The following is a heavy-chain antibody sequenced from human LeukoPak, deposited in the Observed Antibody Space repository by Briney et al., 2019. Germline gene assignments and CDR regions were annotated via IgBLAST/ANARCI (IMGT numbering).Heavy chain of an antibody. CDR1: GFTFDDYA. Sequence: SLRLSCAASGFTFDDYAMHWVRQAPGKGLEWVSGISWNSGSIGYADSVKGRFTISRDNAKNSLYLQMNSLRAEDTALYYCAKAYGDYLYYFDYWGQGTLVTVSS. CDR3: AKAYGDYLYYFDY. V-gene: IGHV3-9*01. D-gene: IGHD4-17*01. J-gene: IGHJ4*02. CDR2: ISWNSGSI.